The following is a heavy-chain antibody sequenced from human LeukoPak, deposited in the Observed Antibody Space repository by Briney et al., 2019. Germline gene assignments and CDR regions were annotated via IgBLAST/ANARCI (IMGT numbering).Heavy chain of an antibody. CDR3: ATDAAIFGVVGYYYYGMDV. Sequence: GGSLGLSCAASGFTFSSYAMSWVRQAPGKGLEWVSAISGSGGSTYYADSVKGRFTISRDNSKNTLYLQMNSLRAEDTAVYYCATDAAIFGVVGYYYYGMDVWGQGTTVTVSS. CDR2: ISGSGGST. V-gene: IGHV3-23*01. D-gene: IGHD3-3*01. CDR1: GFTFSSYA. J-gene: IGHJ6*02.